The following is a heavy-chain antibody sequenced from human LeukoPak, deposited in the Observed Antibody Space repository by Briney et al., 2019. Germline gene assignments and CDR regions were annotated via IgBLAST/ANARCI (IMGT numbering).Heavy chain of an antibody. D-gene: IGHD1-1*01. CDR3: ARDQTRLGMPYFDY. V-gene: IGHV4-59*01. CDR1: GGSFSSYY. J-gene: IGHJ4*02. CDR2: IYYSGST. Sequence: SETLSLTCAVYGGSFSSYYWSWIRQPPGKGLEWIGYIYYSGSTNYNPSLKSRVTISVDTSKNQFSLKLSSVTAADTAVYYCARDQTRLGMPYFDYWGQGTLVTVSS.